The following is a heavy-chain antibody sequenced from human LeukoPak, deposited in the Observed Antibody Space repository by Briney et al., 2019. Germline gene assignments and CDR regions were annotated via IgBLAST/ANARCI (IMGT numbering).Heavy chain of an antibody. Sequence: SETLSLTCAVYGGSFSGHYWSWIRQPPGKGLEWIGEINHSGSTNYNPSLKSRVTILVDTSKNQFSLKLSSVTAADTAVYYCAREVQHYAGSVYDRDAFDIWGQGTMVTVSS. CDR2: INHSGST. V-gene: IGHV4-34*01. CDR3: AREVQHYAGSVYDRDAFDI. D-gene: IGHD3-22*01. CDR1: GGSFSGHY. J-gene: IGHJ3*02.